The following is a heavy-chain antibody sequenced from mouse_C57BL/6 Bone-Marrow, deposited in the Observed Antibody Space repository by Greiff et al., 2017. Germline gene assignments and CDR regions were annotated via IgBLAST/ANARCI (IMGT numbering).Heavy chain of an antibody. CDR2: IYPRSGNT. V-gene: IGHV1-81*01. J-gene: IGHJ3*01. D-gene: IGHD2-3*01. Sequence: VQRVESGAELARPGASVKLSCKASGYTFTSYGISWVKQRTGQGLEWIGEIYPRSGNTYYNEKFKGKATLTADKSSSTAYMELRSLTSEDSAVYFCARVRGYSFAYWGQGTLVTVSA. CDR3: ARVRGYSFAY. CDR1: GYTFTSYG.